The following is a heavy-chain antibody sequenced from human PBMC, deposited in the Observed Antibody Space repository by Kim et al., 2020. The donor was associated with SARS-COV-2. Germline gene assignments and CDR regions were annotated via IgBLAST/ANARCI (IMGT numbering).Heavy chain of an antibody. CDR3: ARGKGIVATKNLRGNYYGMDV. CDR2: INHSGST. Sequence: SETLSLTCAVYGGSFSGYYWSWIRQPPGKGLEWIGEINHSGSTNYNPSLKSRVTISVDTSKNQFSLKLSSVTAADTAVYYCARGKGIVATKNLRGNYYGMDVWGQGTTVTVSS. V-gene: IGHV4-34*01. D-gene: IGHD5-12*01. J-gene: IGHJ6*02. CDR1: GGSFSGYY.